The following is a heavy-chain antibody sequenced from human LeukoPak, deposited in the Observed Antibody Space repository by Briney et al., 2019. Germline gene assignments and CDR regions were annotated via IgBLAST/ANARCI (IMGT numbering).Heavy chain of an antibody. J-gene: IGHJ5*02. Sequence: SETLSLTCTVSGYSINSAFYWGWIRVPPGKGLEWIGSVFHRGTTYYNSSLKSRVNISIDTSKNQFSLKLTSLTAEDTAMYYCVRDGCYGSGSPGWFGPWGPGTLVIVSA. CDR3: VRDGCYGSGSPGWFGP. V-gene: IGHV4-38-2*02. D-gene: IGHD3-10*01. CDR2: VFHRGTT. CDR1: GYSINSAFY.